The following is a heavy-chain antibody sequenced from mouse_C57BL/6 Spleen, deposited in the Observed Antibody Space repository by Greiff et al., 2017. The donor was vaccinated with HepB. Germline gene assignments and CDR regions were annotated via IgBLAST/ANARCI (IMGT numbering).Heavy chain of an antibody. Sequence: EVQLQQSGAELVRPGASVKLSCTASGFNFNDYYMHWVKQRPEQGLEWIGRIDPEDGDTEYAPKFQGKATMTADTTSNTDYLQLSSLTSEDTAVYYCTTGPYGSNLDYWGKGTTLTVSS. D-gene: IGHD1-1*01. CDR2: IDPEDGDT. J-gene: IGHJ2*01. CDR1: GFNFNDYY. CDR3: TTGPYGSNLDY. V-gene: IGHV14-1*01.